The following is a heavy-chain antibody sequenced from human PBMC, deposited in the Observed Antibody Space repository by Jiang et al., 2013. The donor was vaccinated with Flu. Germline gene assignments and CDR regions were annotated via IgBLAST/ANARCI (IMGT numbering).Heavy chain of an antibody. CDR2: QHQHWDP. CDR1: GYTFTNYA. V-gene: IGHV7-4-1*02. D-gene: IGHD3-16*01. CDR3: ARGSEVGGFDY. J-gene: IGHJ4*02. Sequence: QSGSELRKPGASVMVSCKASGYTFTNYAMNWVRQAPGQGLEWMGWDQHQHWDPKFAQGFTGRFVFSLDTSVSTAYLQISSLKAEDTAVYYCARGSEVGGFDYWGQGTLVTVSS.